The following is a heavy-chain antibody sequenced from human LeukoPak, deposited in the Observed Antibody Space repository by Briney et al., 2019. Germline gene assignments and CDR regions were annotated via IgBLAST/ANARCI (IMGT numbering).Heavy chain of an antibody. J-gene: IGHJ4*02. Sequence: GGPLRLSCAASGFTFSSYSMNWVRQAPGKGLEWVSSISSSSSYIYYADSVKGRFTISRDNAKNSLYLQMNSLRAEDTAVYYCAFGYSSSWYSVDYWGQGTLVTVSS. CDR1: GFTFSSYS. D-gene: IGHD6-13*01. CDR2: ISSSSSYI. CDR3: AFGYSSSWYSVDY. V-gene: IGHV3-21*01.